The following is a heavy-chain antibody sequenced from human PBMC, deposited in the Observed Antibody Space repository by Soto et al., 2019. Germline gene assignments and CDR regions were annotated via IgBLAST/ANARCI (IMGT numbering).Heavy chain of an antibody. Sequence: ESGGGVVQPGRSLRLSCAASGFTFSSYGMHWVRQAPGKGLEWVAVISYDGSNKYYADSVKGRFTISRDNSKNTLYLQMNSLRAEDTAVYYCAKDGGVPAASSYYYYGMDVWGQGTTVTVSS. J-gene: IGHJ6*02. CDR1: GFTFSSYG. CDR2: ISYDGSNK. CDR3: AKDGGVPAASSYYYYGMDV. D-gene: IGHD2-2*01. V-gene: IGHV3-30*18.